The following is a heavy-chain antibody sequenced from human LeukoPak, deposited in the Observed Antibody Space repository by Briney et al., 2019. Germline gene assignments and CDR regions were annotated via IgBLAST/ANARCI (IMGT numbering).Heavy chain of an antibody. D-gene: IGHD5-18*01. J-gene: IGHJ4*02. CDR2: IKSKTDGWTT. Sequence: KAGGSLRLSCAASGFTFSNAWMSWVRQAPGKGLEWVGRIKSKTDGWTTDYAAPVKGRFTISRDDSKNTLYLQMNSLETEDTAVYYCTTTTWIQLWFDGYFDYWGQGTLVTVSS. V-gene: IGHV3-15*01. CDR3: TTTTWIQLWFDGYFDY. CDR1: GFTFSNAW.